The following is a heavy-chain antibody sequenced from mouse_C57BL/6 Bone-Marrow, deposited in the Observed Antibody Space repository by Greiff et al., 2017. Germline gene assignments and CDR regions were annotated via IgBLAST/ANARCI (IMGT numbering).Heavy chain of an antibody. Sequence: EVKVVESGEGLVKPGGSLKLSCAASGFTFSSYTMSWVRQTPEKRLEWVATISGGGGNTYYPDSVKGRFTFSRDNAKNTLYLQMSSLRSEATALYYCARHEGDYYGSSYWYFDVWGTGTTVTVSS. V-gene: IGHV5-9*01. D-gene: IGHD1-1*01. CDR2: ISGGGGNT. CDR3: ARHEGDYYGSSYWYFDV. CDR1: GFTFSSYT. J-gene: IGHJ1*03.